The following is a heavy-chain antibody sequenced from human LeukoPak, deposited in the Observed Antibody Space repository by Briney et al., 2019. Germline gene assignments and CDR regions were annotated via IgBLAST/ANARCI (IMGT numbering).Heavy chain of an antibody. D-gene: IGHD2-15*01. V-gene: IGHV3-23*01. J-gene: IGHJ5*02. CDR2: ISASGGST. CDR3: AKEVVVVAANNWFDP. Sequence: GGSLRLSCAASGFTFSSSAMSWVRQVPGKGLEWVSGISASGGSTYYADSVKGRFTISRDNSKNTLYLRMNSLRAEDTAVYYCAKEVVVVAANNWFDPWGQGTLVTVSS. CDR1: GFTFSSSA.